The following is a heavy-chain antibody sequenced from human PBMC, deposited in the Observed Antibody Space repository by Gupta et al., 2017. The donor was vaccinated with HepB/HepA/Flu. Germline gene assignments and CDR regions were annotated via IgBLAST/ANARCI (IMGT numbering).Heavy chain of an antibody. CDR3: AKDLYFWSAMDV. D-gene: IGHD3-3*01. CDR1: GSSSVGTA. J-gene: IGHJ6*03. CDR2: IGSDIRT. Sequence: ELQLVESGGVLAQPGGPWRLSCAGSGSSSVGTAFSWVRQAPGKGLEWVSGIGSDIRTHYADSIKGRFTISRDNSKNTVYLQINSLRADDTAAYYCAKDLYFWSAMDVWGKGTTVTVSS. V-gene: IGHV3-23*04.